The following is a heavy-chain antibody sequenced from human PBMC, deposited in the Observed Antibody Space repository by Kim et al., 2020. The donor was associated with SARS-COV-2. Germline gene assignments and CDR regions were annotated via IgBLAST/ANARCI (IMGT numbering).Heavy chain of an antibody. CDR3: AKGGPYYYDSSGLYVNAFDI. CDR1: GFTFSSYG. V-gene: IGHV3-30*18. J-gene: IGHJ3*02. CDR2: ISYDGSNK. Sequence: GGSLRLSCAASGFTFSSYGMHWVRQAPGKGLEWVAVISYDGSNKYYADSVKGRFTISRDNSKNTLYLQMNSLRAEDTAVYYCAKGGPYYYDSSGLYVNAFDIWGQGTMVTVSS. D-gene: IGHD3-22*01.